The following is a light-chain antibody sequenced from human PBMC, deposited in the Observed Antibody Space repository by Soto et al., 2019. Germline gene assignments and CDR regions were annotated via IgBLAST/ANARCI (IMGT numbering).Light chain of an antibody. J-gene: IGLJ1*01. CDR2: EVR. Sequence: QFALTQPASVSGSPGQSITISCTGTSSDVGDYNYVSWYQQHPGKAPKLIIFEVRNRPSGVSNRFSGSKSGNTASLTISGLQAEDEADYYCTSYTTSTTLYVFGTGTKVTVL. V-gene: IGLV2-14*01. CDR1: SSDVGDYNY. CDR3: TSYTTSTTLYV.